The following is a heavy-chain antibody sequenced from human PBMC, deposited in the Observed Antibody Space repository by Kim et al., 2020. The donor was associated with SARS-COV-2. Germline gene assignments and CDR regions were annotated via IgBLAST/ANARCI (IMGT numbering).Heavy chain of an antibody. CDR2: IVVGSGDT. D-gene: IGHD5-12*01. V-gene: IGHV1-58*01. Sequence: SVKVSCKASGFTFTTSAVQWVRQARGQRLEWIGWIVVGSGDTNNAQKLQERVTITRDMSTSTAYMELSSLRSEDTAVYYCAAGLAEDIVAMRYFYYGMDVWGQGTTVTVS. J-gene: IGHJ6*02. CDR1: GFTFTTSA. CDR3: AAGLAEDIVAMRYFYYGMDV.